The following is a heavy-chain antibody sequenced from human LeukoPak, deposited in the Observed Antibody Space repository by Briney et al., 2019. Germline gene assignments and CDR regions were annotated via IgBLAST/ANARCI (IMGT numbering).Heavy chain of an antibody. Sequence: GGFLRLSCAASGFTFSSYEMNWVRQAPGKGLEWVSYISSSGSTIYYADSVKGRFIISRDNAKDSLYLQMDSLRVEDTAVYYCLRGDRRDYWGQGTLVTVSS. CDR1: GFTFSSYE. CDR2: ISSSGSTI. J-gene: IGHJ4*02. V-gene: IGHV3-48*03. CDR3: LRGDRRDY.